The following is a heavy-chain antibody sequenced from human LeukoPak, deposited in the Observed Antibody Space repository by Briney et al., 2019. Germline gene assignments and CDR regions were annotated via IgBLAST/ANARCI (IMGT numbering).Heavy chain of an antibody. CDR3: ASGTTGTSFDY. D-gene: IGHD1-1*01. Sequence: PGGSLRLSCAASGFTFSSYWMHWVRHAPGKGLVWVSRINSDGSSTSYADSVKGRFTISRDNAKNTLYLQMNSLRAEDTAVYYCASGTTGTSFDYWGQGTLVTVSS. V-gene: IGHV3-74*01. CDR1: GFTFSSYW. CDR2: INSDGSST. J-gene: IGHJ4*02.